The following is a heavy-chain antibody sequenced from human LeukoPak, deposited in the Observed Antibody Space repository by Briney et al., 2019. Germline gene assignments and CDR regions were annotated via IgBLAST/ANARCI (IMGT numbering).Heavy chain of an antibody. CDR1: GGSISSYY. CDR3: ARPGTDYGMDV. Sequence: SETLSLTCTVSGGSISSYYWSWIRQPPGKGLEWIGYIYCSGSTNYNPSLKSRVTISVDTSKNQFSLKLSSVTAADTAVYYCARPGTDYGMDVWGQGTTVTVSS. J-gene: IGHJ6*02. CDR2: IYCSGST. V-gene: IGHV4-59*08.